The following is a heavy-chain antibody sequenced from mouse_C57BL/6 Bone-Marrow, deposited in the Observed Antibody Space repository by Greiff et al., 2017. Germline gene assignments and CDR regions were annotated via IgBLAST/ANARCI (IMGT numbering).Heavy chain of an antibody. CDR3: ARLITTVVGVDY. Sequence: QVQLQQSGAELARPGASVKMSCKASGYPFTSYWMHWVKQRPGQGLEWIGNINPSNVGTNYNEKFKSKATLTVNKSSSTAYMQLSSLTSEDSAVDYCARLITTVVGVDYWGQGTTLTVSS. D-gene: IGHD1-1*01. CDR1: GYPFTSYW. CDR2: INPSNVGT. V-gene: IGHV1-53*01. J-gene: IGHJ2*01.